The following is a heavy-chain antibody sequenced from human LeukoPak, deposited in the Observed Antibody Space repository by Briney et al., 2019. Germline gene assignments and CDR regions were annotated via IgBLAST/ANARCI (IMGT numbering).Heavy chain of an antibody. CDR3: ARGGYAWS. Sequence: PGGSLRLSCAASGFTFSDYWMHWVRQAPGKGLVWVSGIKTDGSSTGYADYVKGRFTISRDNAKNTLYLRMNSLRAEDTAVYFCARGGYAWSWGQGTLVTVSS. J-gene: IGHJ4*02. CDR2: IKTDGSST. D-gene: IGHD3-16*01. CDR1: GFTFSDYW. V-gene: IGHV3-74*01.